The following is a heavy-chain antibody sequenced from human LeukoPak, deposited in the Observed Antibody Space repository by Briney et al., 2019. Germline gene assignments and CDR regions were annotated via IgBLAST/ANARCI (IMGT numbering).Heavy chain of an antibody. J-gene: IGHJ6*02. CDR2: INPNSGGT. V-gene: IGHV1-2*02. CDR3: ATGRVTTWYYYGMDV. Sequence: ASVKVSCKASGYTFTGYYMHWVRQAPGQGLEWMGWINPNSGGTNYAQKFQGRVTMTRDTSISTAYMELSSLRSEDTAVYYCATGRVTTWYYYGMDVWGQGTTVTVSS. D-gene: IGHD1-1*01. CDR1: GYTFTGYY.